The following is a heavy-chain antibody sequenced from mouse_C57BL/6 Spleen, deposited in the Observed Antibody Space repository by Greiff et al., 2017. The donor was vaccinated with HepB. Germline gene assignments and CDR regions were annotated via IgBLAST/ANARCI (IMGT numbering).Heavy chain of an antibody. Sequence: QVQLQQPGAELVKPGASVKMSCKASGYTFTSYWITWVKQRPGQGLEWIGDIYPGSGSTNYNEKFKSKATLTVDTSSSTAYMQLSSLTSEDSAVYYGARGYGSIYYFDYWGQGTTLTVSS. CDR2: IYPGSGST. V-gene: IGHV1-55*01. J-gene: IGHJ2*01. CDR1: GYTFTSYW. D-gene: IGHD1-1*01. CDR3: ARGYGSIYYFDY.